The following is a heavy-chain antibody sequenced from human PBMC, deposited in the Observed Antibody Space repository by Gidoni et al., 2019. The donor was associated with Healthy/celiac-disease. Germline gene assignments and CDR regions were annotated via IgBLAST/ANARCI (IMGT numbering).Heavy chain of an antibody. D-gene: IGHD5-12*01. J-gene: IGHJ4*02. CDR1: GFTFDDYA. Sequence: EVQLVESGGGLVQPGRSLRLSCAASGFTFDDYAMHWVRQAPGKGLEWVSGISWNSGSIGYADSVKGRFTISRDNAKNSLYLQMNSLRAEDTALYYCAKDSPRNARDIVATIEALWGQGTLVTVSS. CDR3: AKDSPRNARDIVATIEAL. CDR2: ISWNSGSI. V-gene: IGHV3-9*01.